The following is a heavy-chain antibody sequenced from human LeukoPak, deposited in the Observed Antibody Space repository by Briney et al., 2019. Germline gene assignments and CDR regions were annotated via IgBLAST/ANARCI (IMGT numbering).Heavy chain of an antibody. Sequence: ASVKVSCTASGYTFTSYAMNWVRQAPGQGLGWMGWINTNTGNPTYAQGFTGRFVFSLDSSVSTAYLQISSLKAEDTAVYYCARDSRRAVVPAATDYWGQGTLVTVSS. V-gene: IGHV7-4-1*02. CDR2: INTNTGNP. CDR3: ARDSRRAVVPAATDY. D-gene: IGHD2-2*01. CDR1: GYTFTSYA. J-gene: IGHJ4*02.